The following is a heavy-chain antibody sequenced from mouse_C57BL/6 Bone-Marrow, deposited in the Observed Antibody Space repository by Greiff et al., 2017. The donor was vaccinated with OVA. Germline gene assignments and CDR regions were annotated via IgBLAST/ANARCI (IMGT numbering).Heavy chain of an antibody. CDR2: ISSGSGTI. CDR1: GFTFSDYG. J-gene: IGHJ1*03. CDR3: ARGDYGHCCFDV. Sequence: EVQVVESGGGLVKPGGSLKLSCAASGFTFSDYGMHWVRQAPEKGLEWVAYISSGSGTIYYADTVKGRFTISRDNAKSTLFLQMSSLRSEDTAMYYCARGDYGHCCFDVWGTGTTLTVSS. V-gene: IGHV5-17*01. D-gene: IGHD1-1*01.